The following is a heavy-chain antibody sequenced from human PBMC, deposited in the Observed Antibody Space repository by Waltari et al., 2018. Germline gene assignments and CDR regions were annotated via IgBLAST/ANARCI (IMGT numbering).Heavy chain of an antibody. Sequence: QVQLVESGGGLVKPGGSLRLSCAASGFTFSDSYMSWIRQAPGKGLEWVSYITSSGSTIYYADSVKGRFTISRDNAKNSLYLQMNSLRAEDTAVYYCARDRGASYDFWSGYYQFDYWGQGTLVTVSS. CDR2: ITSSGSTI. V-gene: IGHV3-11*04. J-gene: IGHJ4*02. D-gene: IGHD3-3*01. CDR1: GFTFSDSY. CDR3: ARDRGASYDFWSGYYQFDY.